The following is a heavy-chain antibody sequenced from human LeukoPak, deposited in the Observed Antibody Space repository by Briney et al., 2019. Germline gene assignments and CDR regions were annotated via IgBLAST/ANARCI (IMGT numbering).Heavy chain of an antibody. CDR3: ARDHRYSFDN. CDR2: VGVSSGTT. J-gene: IGHJ4*02. CDR1: GFTFSDYS. V-gene: IGHV3-48*04. Sequence: PGGSLRLSCAASGFTFSDYSMNWVRQAPGKGLEWISYVGVSSGTTKYADSVKGRFTISGDSAKNSVFLQMNSLRVEDTAVYYCARDHRYSFDNWGQGTLVTVSS.